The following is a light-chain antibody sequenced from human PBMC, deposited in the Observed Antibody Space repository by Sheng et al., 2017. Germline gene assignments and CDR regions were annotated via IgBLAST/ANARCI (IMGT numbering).Light chain of an antibody. J-gene: IGLJ1*01. CDR1: KLGDKY. CDR3: QAWESSTDYV. Sequence: SYELTQPPSLSVSPGQTASITCSGDKLGDKYVSWYQQKPGQSPVVVIHQDTKRPSGIPERFSGSNSGNTATLTISGTQAMDEADYYCQAWESSTDYVFGSGTRSPS. V-gene: IGLV3-1*01. CDR2: QDT.